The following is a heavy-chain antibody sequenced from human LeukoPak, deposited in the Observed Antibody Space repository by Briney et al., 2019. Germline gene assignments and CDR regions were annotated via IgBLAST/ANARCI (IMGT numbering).Heavy chain of an antibody. J-gene: IGHJ6*02. V-gene: IGHV1-69*06. CDR3: ARGAKMATPMEDYYYGVDV. CDR2: IIPIFGTA. D-gene: IGHD5-24*01. Sequence: GASVKVSCKASGGTFSSYAIGWVRQAPGQGLEWMGGIIPIFGTANYAQKFQGRVTITADKSTSTAYMELSSLRSEDTAVYYCARGAKMATPMEDYYYGVDVWGQGTTVTVSS. CDR1: GGTFSSYA.